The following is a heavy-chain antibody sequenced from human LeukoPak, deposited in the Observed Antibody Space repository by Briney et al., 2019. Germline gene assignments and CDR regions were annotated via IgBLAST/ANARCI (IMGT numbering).Heavy chain of an antibody. CDR2: IKHDGSEQ. V-gene: IGHV3-7*02. Sequence: GGSLRLSCAASSYIFSDAWMNWVRQAPGKGLEWVANIKHDGSEQIYVDSVKGRFTISRDNAKDSVYQQMNSLRAEDTAVYYCTRGLGEHGGVSDRWGQGTLVIVS. D-gene: IGHD3-16*01. CDR1: SYIFSDAW. J-gene: IGHJ5*02. CDR3: TRGLGEHGGVSDR.